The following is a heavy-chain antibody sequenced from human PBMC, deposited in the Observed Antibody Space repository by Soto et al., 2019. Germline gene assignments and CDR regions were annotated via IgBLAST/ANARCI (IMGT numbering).Heavy chain of an antibody. V-gene: IGHV4-30-4*01. Sequence: QVQLQESGPGLVKPSQTQSLTCTVSGGSISSGDDFWTWIRQPPGKGLEWIGYIYYSGSTYYNPSLKSRLTMSVDTSKNQFSPKLSSVTAADTAVYYCSRDRAKWKDYYYYGMDVWGQGTTVTVSS. D-gene: IGHD1-20*01. CDR2: IYYSGST. CDR3: SRDRAKWKDYYYYGMDV. CDR1: GGSISSGDDF. J-gene: IGHJ6*02.